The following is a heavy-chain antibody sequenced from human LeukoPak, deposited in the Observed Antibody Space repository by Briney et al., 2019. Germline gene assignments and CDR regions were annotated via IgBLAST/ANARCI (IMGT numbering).Heavy chain of an antibody. CDR1: GGSLSPYY. J-gene: IGHJ4*02. CDR2: IYYTGST. Sequence: KPSETLSLTCTVSGGSLSPYYWSWIRQPPGKGLEWIRYIYYTGSTDYNPSLKSPVIISIDTSKNQFSLGLRSVTAADTAVYYCARGLLTGGYDNWGQGTLVTVSS. V-gene: IGHV4-59*01. CDR3: ARGLLTGGYDN. D-gene: IGHD5-18*01.